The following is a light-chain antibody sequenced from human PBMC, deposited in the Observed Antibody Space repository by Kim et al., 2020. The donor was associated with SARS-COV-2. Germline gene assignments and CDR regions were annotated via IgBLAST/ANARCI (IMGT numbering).Light chain of an antibody. J-gene: IGKJ2*01. V-gene: IGKV1-5*03. CDR3: QQYSSYPYT. CDR2: KTS. CDR1: QDINIW. Sequence: DIQMTQSPSTLSASVGDRVTITCRASQDINIWLAWYQKKPGKAPKLLIYKTSRLESGVPSRFSGSVSGTEFTLTISSLQPDDFATYYCQQYSSYPYTFGQGTKLEI.